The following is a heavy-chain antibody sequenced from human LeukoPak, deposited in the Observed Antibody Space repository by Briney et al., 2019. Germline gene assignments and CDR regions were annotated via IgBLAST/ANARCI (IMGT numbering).Heavy chain of an antibody. CDR2: INPNSGGT. CDR1: GYTFTGYY. J-gene: IGHJ6*02. CDR3: ARRPPSPGYYYGMDV. Sequence: ASVKVSCKAAGYTFTGYYMHWVRQAPGQGLEWMGWINPNSGGTNYAQKFQGRVTMTRDTSISTAYMELSRLRSDDTAVYYCARRPPSPGYYYGMDVWGQGTTVTVSS. V-gene: IGHV1-2*02.